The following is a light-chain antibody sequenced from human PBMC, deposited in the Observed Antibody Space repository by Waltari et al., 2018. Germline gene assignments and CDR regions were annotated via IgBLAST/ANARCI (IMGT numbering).Light chain of an antibody. CDR1: QSFLYSSNNKNY. J-gene: IGKJ1*01. CDR2: WAS. CDR3: QQYYSTPRT. V-gene: IGKV4-1*01. Sequence: DIVMTQSPDSLAGYLGERATTNRKSSQSFLYSSNNKNYLAWYQQKPGQPPKLRIYWASTRESGVPDRFSGSGSGTDFTLTISSLQAEDVAVYYCQQYYSTPRTFGQGTKVEIK.